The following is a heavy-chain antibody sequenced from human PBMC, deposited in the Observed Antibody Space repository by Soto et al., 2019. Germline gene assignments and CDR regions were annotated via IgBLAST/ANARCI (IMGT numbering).Heavy chain of an antibody. CDR1: GYSFTSYW. D-gene: IGHD3-10*01. V-gene: IGHV5-51*01. Sequence: GESLKISCKGSGYSFTSYWIGWVRQLPGKGLEWMGIIYPGDSDTRYSPSFHGQVTISAHKSISTAYLQWSSLKPSDTAMYYCAGGGVRGVITRTRDYYGMDVWGQGTRVTASS. J-gene: IGHJ6*02. CDR3: AGGGVRGVITRTRDYYGMDV. CDR2: IYPGDSDT.